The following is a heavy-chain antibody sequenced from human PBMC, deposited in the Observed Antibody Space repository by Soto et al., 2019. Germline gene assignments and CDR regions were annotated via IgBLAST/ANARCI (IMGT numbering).Heavy chain of an antibody. V-gene: IGHV3-30*18. CDR3: ANYYYRSGTIHDPYGMDV. CDR2: ISYDGSNK. CDR1: GFTFSSYG. D-gene: IGHD3-10*01. Sequence: PVGSLRLSCAASGFTFSSYGMHWVRQAPGKGLEWVAVISYDGSNKYYADSVKGRFTISRDNSKNTLYLQMNSLRAEDTAVYYCANYYYRSGTIHDPYGMDVWGQGTTVTVSS. J-gene: IGHJ6*02.